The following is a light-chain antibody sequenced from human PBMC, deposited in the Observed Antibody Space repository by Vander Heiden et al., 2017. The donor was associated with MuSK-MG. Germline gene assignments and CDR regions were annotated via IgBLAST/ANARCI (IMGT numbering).Light chain of an antibody. Sequence: SSELTQDPTVSVALGQTVRITCQGDSLRTYYPSWYQQKPGQAPVRVIVGKSNRPSGIPDRFSGSSSGKTVSFNITGAQAEDEAAYYCSYRDINTNHVIFGGGTKLTVL. CDR2: GKS. V-gene: IGLV3-19*01. J-gene: IGLJ2*01. CDR1: SLRTYY. CDR3: SYRDINTNHVI.